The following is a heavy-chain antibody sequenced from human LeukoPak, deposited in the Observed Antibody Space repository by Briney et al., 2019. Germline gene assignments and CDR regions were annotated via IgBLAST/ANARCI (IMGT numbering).Heavy chain of an antibody. J-gene: IGHJ4*02. CDR2: IYCSGST. V-gene: IGHV4-39*01. Sequence: PSETLSLTCTVSGGSISSSSYYWGWIRQPPGKGLEWIGSIYCSGSTYYNPSLKSRVTISVDTSKNQFSLKLSSVTAADTAVYYCARHVKELDYWGQGTLVTVSS. CDR3: ARHVKELDY. D-gene: IGHD1-26*01. CDR1: GGSISSSSYY.